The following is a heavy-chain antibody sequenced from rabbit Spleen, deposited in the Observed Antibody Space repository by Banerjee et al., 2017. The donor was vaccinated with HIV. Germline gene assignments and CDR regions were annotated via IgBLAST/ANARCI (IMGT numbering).Heavy chain of an antibody. CDR2: IAGSGSGFT. CDR1: GVSFSGSSY. V-gene: IGHV1S45*01. J-gene: IGHJ6*01. CDR3: ARDLTDIIGWNFGW. D-gene: IGHD4-1*01. Sequence: QEQLVESGGGLVQPGGSLTLTCIASGVSFSGSSYMCWVRQAPGKGLEWISCIAGSGSGFTYSATWATGRFTCSKTSSTTVTLQMTSLTAADTATYFCARDLTDIIGWNFGWWGQGTLVTVS.